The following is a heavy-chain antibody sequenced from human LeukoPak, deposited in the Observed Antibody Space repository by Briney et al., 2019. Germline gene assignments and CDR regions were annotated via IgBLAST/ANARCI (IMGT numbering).Heavy chain of an antibody. CDR1: GFTFSSYS. J-gene: IGHJ4*02. CDR2: ISSSSSYI. CDR3: ASSNYDFWSGYSRSFDY. V-gene: IGHV3-21*01. Sequence: GGSLRLSCGASGFTFSSYSMNWVRQAPGKGLEWVSSISSSSSYIYYADSVKGRFTISRDNAKNSLYLQMNSLRAEDTAVYYCASSNYDFWSGYSRSFDYWGQGTLVTVSS. D-gene: IGHD3-3*01.